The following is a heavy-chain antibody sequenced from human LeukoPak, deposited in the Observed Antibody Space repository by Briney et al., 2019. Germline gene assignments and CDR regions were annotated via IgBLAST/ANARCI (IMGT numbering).Heavy chain of an antibody. CDR3: ARALCINGICEWFDP. J-gene: IGHJ5*02. CDR1: GASISSGTYF. Sequence: PSETLSLTCTVSGASISSGTYFWSWIRQPAGKGLEWIGRIQTSGVTKYNPSLKSRVTVSMDTSKNQFSLMLRFVTAADTAVYYCARALCINGICEWFDPWGQGTLVTVSS. V-gene: IGHV4-61*02. CDR2: IQTSGVT. D-gene: IGHD2-8*01.